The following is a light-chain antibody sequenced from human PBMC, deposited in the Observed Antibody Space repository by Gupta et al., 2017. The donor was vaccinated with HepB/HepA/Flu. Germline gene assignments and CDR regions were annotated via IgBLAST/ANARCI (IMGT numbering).Light chain of an antibody. CDR1: QSISSY. CDR3: QHRDSTPRT. Sequence: DIQMTQSPSSLSASVGDRVTITCRASQSISSYLNWYQQKPGKAPKLLIYAASSLQSGVPSRFSGSGSGTEFTLTISRLQPEDFATYYCQHRDSTPRTFGQGTKVEIK. V-gene: IGKV1-39*01. CDR2: AAS. J-gene: IGKJ1*01.